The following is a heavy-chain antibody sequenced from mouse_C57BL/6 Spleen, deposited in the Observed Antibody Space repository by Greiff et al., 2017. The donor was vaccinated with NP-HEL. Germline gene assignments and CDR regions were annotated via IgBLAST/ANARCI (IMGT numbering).Heavy chain of an antibody. Sequence: VQLQQPGAELVMPGASVKLSCKASGYTFTSYWMHWVKQRPGQGLEWIGEIDPSDSYTNYNQKFKGKSTLTVDKSSSAAYMQLSSLTSEDSAVYYCARRGYSNYGYWYFDVWGTGTTVTVSS. CDR3: ARRGYSNYGYWYFDV. J-gene: IGHJ1*03. V-gene: IGHV1-69*01. D-gene: IGHD2-5*01. CDR1: GYTFTSYW. CDR2: IDPSDSYT.